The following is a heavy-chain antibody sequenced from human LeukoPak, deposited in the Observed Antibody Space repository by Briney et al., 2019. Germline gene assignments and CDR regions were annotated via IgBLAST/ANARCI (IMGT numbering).Heavy chain of an antibody. J-gene: IGHJ4*02. CDR3: ARGRCGYNCGSEFYY. CDR2: ITGSGSSI. Sequence: GGSLRLSCAASGFTFSTYAMSWVRQAPGKGLEWVSTITGSGSSIYYADSVRGRFTISRDNSKNTLYLQMASLRGEDTAVYYCARGRCGYNCGSEFYYWGQGTLVTVSS. V-gene: IGHV3-23*01. CDR1: GFTFSTYA. D-gene: IGHD5-24*01.